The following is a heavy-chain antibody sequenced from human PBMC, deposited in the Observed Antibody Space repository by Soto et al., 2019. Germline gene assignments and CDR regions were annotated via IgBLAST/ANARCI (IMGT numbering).Heavy chain of an antibody. CDR2: ISGYNGNT. J-gene: IGHJ6*03. CDR3: AKADSNYAGRFSYYYMDV. V-gene: IGHV1-18*01. Sequence: QVQLVQSGTEVKKPGASVKVSCKASGYTFRSYGISWVRQAPGQGPEWMGWISGYNGNTHYPQKFQGIVTMTTDTATSTAYMELRSLRSDDTAVYYCAKADSNYAGRFSYYYMDVWGNGTLVTVSS. CDR1: GYTFRSYG. D-gene: IGHD4-4*01.